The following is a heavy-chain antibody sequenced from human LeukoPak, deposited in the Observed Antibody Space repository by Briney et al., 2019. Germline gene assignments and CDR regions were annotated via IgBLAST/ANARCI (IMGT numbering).Heavy chain of an antibody. Sequence: GGSLRLSCAASGFTFSDYSMSWVRQAPGEGLEWVSYGGSGGSTYYADSVKGRFTVSRDNSKSTLYLQMNSLTAEDTAVYYCAKMRGQYYHSYYMDAWGKGTTVTVSS. J-gene: IGHJ6*03. CDR1: GFTFSDYS. CDR2: GGSGGST. CDR3: AKMRGQYYHSYYMDA. V-gene: IGHV3-23*01.